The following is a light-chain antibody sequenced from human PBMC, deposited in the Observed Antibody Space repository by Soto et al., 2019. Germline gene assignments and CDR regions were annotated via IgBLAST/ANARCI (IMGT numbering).Light chain of an antibody. J-gene: IGKJ2*01. CDR3: QQYGTAPYT. Sequence: ETVVTQSPGTLSLSPGEGATLSCRASQSVDSRYLAWYQQKPGQAPRLLIHGTSNRASGIPDRFSGSGSGTDFTLTISRLAPEDFAVYYFQQYGTAPYTFGQGTTLEFK. CDR1: QSVDSRY. CDR2: GTS. V-gene: IGKV3-20*01.